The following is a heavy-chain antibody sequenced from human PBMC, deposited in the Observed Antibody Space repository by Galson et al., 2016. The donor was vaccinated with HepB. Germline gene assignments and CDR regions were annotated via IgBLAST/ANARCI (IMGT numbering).Heavy chain of an antibody. CDR3: ASLWTHARPVDY. CDR2: ISPRNGNT. Sequence: SVKVSCKASGYSLSSYGLTWVRQAPGQGLEWMGWISPRNGNTNYAQEFQGRLYMTTDTSTSTAYMELRSLRSDDTAVYYCASLWTHARPVDYWGQGTLVTVSS. D-gene: IGHD2-2*01. CDR1: GYSLSSYG. V-gene: IGHV1-18*04. J-gene: IGHJ4*02.